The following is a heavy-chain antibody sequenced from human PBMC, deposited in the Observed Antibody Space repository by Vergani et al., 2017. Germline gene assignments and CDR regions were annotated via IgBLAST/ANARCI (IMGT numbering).Heavy chain of an antibody. CDR3: ARWRGAAGNWFDP. CDR2: IYYSGST. J-gene: IGHJ5*02. CDR1: GGSISSYY. V-gene: IGHV4-59*01. Sequence: QVQLQESGPGLVKPSETPSLTCTVSGGSISSYYWSWIRQPPGKGLEWFGYIYYSGSTNYNPSLKSRVTISVDTSKNQFSLKLSSVTAADTAVYYCARWRGAAGNWFDPWGQGTLVTVSS. D-gene: IGHD6-13*01.